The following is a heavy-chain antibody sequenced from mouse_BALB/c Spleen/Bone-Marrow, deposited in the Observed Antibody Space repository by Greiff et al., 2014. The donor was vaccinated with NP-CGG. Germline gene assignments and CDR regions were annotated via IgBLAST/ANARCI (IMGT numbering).Heavy chain of an antibody. V-gene: IGHV1-84*02. Sequence: VQLQQSGPELVKPGASVKISCKASGYTFTDYYINWVKQKPGQGLEWIGWIYPGSGSTKYNEKFKGKATLTVDTSFSTAYMQLSSLTSEDTAVYSCANLGRYAMDYWGQGTSVTVSS. CDR1: GYTFTDYY. J-gene: IGHJ4*01. CDR3: ANLGRYAMDY. CDR2: IYPGSGST. D-gene: IGHD3-1*01.